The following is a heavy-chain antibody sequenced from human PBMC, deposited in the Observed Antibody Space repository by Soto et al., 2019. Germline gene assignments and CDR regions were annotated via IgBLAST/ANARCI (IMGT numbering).Heavy chain of an antibody. D-gene: IGHD2-8*01. CDR2: ISYDGSNK. Sequence: PGGSLRLSCAASGFTFSSYAMHWVRQAPGKGLEWVAVISYDGSNKYYADTVKGRFTISRDNSKNTLYLQMNSLRAEDTAVYYCARDGKGAAYTNGPYYFDYWGQGALVTVSS. CDR3: ARDGKGAAYTNGPYYFDY. V-gene: IGHV3-30-3*01. CDR1: GFTFSSYA. J-gene: IGHJ4*02.